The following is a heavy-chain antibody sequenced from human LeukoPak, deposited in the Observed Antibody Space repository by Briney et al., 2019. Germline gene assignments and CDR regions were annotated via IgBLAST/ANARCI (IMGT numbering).Heavy chain of an antibody. CDR1: GFTFNNAW. CDR3: AREYGFGL. D-gene: IGHD3-10*01. J-gene: IGHJ4*02. V-gene: IGHV3-7*05. CDR2: IKQDGNAK. Sequence: GGSLRLSCAAFGFTFNNAWMSWVRQAPGKGLEWVANIKQDGNAKYYVDSVKGRFTISRDNAKNSVYLQMNSLRAEDTAMYYCAREYGFGLWGQGTLVTVSS.